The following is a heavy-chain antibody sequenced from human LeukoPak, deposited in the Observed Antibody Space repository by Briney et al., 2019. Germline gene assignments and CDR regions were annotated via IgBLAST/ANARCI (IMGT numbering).Heavy chain of an antibody. V-gene: IGHV6-1*01. J-gene: IGHJ3*01. Sequence: QTLSLTCAISGDSVSSNTEAWNWIRQSPSRGLEWLGRTYYRSKWYYNYAPSVRSRVSVNPDTSKNQFSLQLNSVTPEDTAVYYCARGGGSYYFAFDVWGHGTLFTVSS. D-gene: IGHD1-26*01. CDR2: TYYRSKWYY. CDR3: ARGGGSYYFAFDV. CDR1: GDSVSSNTEA.